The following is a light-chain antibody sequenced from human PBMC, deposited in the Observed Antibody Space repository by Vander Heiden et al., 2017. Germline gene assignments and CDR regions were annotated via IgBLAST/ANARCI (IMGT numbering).Light chain of an antibody. CDR2: DAS. CDR3: QQRSNWLWT. V-gene: IGKV3-11*01. J-gene: IGKJ1*01. CDR1: QSVSSY. Sequence: EIVLTPSPATLSLSPGERAPLPCRARQSVSSYLAWYQQKRGQAPRLLIYDASNRATGIPARFSGSGSGTDFTLTISSLEPEDFAVYYCQQRSNWLWTFGQGTKVEIK.